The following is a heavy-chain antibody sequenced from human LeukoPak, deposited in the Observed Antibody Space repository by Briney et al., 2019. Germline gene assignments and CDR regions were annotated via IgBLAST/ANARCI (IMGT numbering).Heavy chain of an antibody. D-gene: IGHD3-9*01. CDR1: GGSISSYY. V-gene: IGHV4-59*01. Sequence: SETLSLTCTVSGGSISSYYLSWIRQPPGKGLEWIGYIYYSGSTNYNPSLKSRVTISVDTSKNQFSLKLSSVTAADTAVYYCARAEGSRYGYMDVWGKGTTVTVSS. J-gene: IGHJ6*03. CDR3: ARAEGSRYGYMDV. CDR2: IYYSGST.